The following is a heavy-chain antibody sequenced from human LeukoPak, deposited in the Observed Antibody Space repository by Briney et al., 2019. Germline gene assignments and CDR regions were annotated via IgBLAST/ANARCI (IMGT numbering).Heavy chain of an antibody. CDR3: ARQSEAYYDFWSGHMDV. J-gene: IGHJ6*03. D-gene: IGHD3-3*01. V-gene: IGHV1-18*01. CDR2: ISAYNGNT. CDR1: GYTFTSYG. Sequence: ASVKVSCKASGYTFTSYGISWVRQAPGQGLEWMGWISAYNGNTNYAQKLQGRVTMTTDTSTSTAYMELRSLRSDDTAVYYCARQSEAYYDFWSGHMDVWGKGTTVTVSS.